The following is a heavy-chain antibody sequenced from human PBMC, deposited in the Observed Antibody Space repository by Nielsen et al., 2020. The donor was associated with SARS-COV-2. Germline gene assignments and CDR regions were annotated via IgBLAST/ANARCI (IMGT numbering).Heavy chain of an antibody. CDR3: AKVTGFCSSTSCWFSSYYFDY. D-gene: IGHD2-2*01. CDR2: ISGSGGST. CDR1: GFTFSSYA. V-gene: IGHV3-23*01. Sequence: GGSLRLSCAASGFTFSSYAMSWVRQAPGKGLEWVSAISGSGGSTYYADSVKGRFTISRDNSKNTLYLQMNSLRAEDTAVYYCAKVTGFCSSTSCWFSSYYFDYWGRGTLVTVSS. J-gene: IGHJ4*02.